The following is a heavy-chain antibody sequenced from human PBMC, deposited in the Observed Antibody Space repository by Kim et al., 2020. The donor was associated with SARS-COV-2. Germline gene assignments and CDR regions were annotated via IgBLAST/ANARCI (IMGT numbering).Heavy chain of an antibody. V-gene: IGHV3-64D*09. J-gene: IGHJ2*01. CDR1: GFTFSSYA. D-gene: IGHD4-17*01. Sequence: GGSLRLSCSASGFTFSSYAMHWVRQAPGKGLEYVSAISSNGGSTYYADSVKGRFTISRDNSKNTLYLQMSSLRAEDTAVYYCVRVDDYGDSFLLRTHYWYFDLWGRGTLVTVS. CDR2: ISSNGGST. CDR3: VRVDDYGDSFLLRTHYWYFDL.